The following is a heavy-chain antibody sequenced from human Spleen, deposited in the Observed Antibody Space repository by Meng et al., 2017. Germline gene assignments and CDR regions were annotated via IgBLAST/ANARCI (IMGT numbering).Heavy chain of an antibody. V-gene: IGHV3-21*01. J-gene: IGHJ4*02. CDR3: ARVGGSYHGSYYFDY. Sequence: YADSVKGRFTISRDNAKNSLYLQMNSLRAEDTAVYYCARVGGSYHGSYYFDYWGQGTLVTVSS. D-gene: IGHD1-26*01.